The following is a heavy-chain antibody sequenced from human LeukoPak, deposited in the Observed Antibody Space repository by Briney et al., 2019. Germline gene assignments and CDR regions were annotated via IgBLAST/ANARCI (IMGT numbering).Heavy chain of an antibody. Sequence: PGGSLRLSCAASGFTLSSYAMNWVRQAPGKGLEWVAGISYGGSNKYYADSMKGRFTISRDNSKNTLYLQMNSLRAEDTAVYYCAKEYSSSWYIFDCWGQGTLVTVSS. CDR1: GFTLSSYA. D-gene: IGHD6-13*01. J-gene: IGHJ4*02. CDR3: AKEYSSSWYIFDC. V-gene: IGHV3-30*18. CDR2: ISYGGSNK.